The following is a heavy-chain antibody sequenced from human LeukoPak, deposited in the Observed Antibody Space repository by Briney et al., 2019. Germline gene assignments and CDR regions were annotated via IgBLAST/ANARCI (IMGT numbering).Heavy chain of an antibody. CDR2: ISSGSSDI. CDR3: AKDPRN. V-gene: IGHV3-21*04. CDR1: GFNFSIYN. Sequence: GGSLRLSCAASGFNFSIYNMNWVRQTPGKGLEWVSSISSGSSDIYYADSVKGRFIIFRDNAKSSLYLQMNSLRAEDTAVYYCAKDPRNWGQGTLVTVSS. J-gene: IGHJ4*02.